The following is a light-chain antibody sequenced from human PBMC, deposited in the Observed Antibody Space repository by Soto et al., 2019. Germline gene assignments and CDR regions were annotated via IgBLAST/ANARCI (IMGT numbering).Light chain of an antibody. V-gene: IGLV2-14*01. CDR2: EVS. CDR1: SSDVGNCNC. Sequence: QSVLTQAAAVSGSPGQSITISCTGASSDVGNCNCVSWYQQHPGKAPKLMIYEVSNRPSGVSDRFSGSKAGNTASLTISGLQAEDEADYYCSSFTTSSTWVFGGGTKVTVL. CDR3: SSFTTSSTWV. J-gene: IGLJ3*02.